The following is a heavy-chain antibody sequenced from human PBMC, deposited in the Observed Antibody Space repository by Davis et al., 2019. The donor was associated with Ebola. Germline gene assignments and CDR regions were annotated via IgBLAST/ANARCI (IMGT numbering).Heavy chain of an antibody. V-gene: IGHV1-69*13. CDR1: GGTFSSYA. CDR3: ASGSHAVYYYYNMDV. Sequence: AASVKVSCKASGGTFSSYAINWVRQAPGQGLEWMGAIIPLVGTTNYAQNFQGRVRITADESTSTAYMELRSLRSDDTAVYYCASGSHAVYYYYNMDVWGQGTTVTVSS. J-gene: IGHJ6*02. CDR2: IIPLVGTT.